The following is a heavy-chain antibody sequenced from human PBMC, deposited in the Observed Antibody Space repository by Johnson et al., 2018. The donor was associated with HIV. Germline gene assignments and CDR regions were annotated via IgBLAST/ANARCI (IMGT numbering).Heavy chain of an antibody. Sequence: QVQLVESGGGVVQPGRSLRLSCAASGFTFSSYGMHWVRQAPGKGLEWVSIIYSGGITYYTDSVKGRFTISRDNSKNTLYLQMNSLRAEDTAVYYCARDRVPDAFDIWGQGTLVTVSS. CDR1: GFTFSSYG. J-gene: IGHJ3*02. CDR2: IYSGGIT. D-gene: IGHD3-3*01. CDR3: ARDRVPDAFDI. V-gene: IGHV3-NL1*01.